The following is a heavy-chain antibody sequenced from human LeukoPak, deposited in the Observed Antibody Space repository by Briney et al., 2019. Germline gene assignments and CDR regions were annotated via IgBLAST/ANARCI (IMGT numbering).Heavy chain of an antibody. J-gene: IGHJ5*02. D-gene: IGHD3-10*02. CDR2: NSAYNGNT. CDR3: ARDLITMFNWFDP. CDR1: GYTFTSYG. Sequence: VASVKVSCKASGYTFTSYGISWVRQAPGQGLEWMGWNSAYNGNTNYAQKLQGRVTMTTDTSTSTAYMELRSLRSDDTAVYYCARDLITMFNWFDPWGQGTLVTVSS. V-gene: IGHV1-18*01.